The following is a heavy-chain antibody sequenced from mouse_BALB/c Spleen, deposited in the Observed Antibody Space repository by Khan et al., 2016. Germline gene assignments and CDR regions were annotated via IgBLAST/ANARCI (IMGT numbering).Heavy chain of an antibody. Sequence: EVQLQESGPGLVKPSQSLSLTCTVTGYSITSGYAWNWIRQFPGDTLEWMGYITHSGFTSYNPSLKGRISITRDTSKNQFFLQLNSVTAEDTATYYCAGSGNYFDYGGQGTTLTVSS. CDR2: ITHSGFT. CDR3: AGSGNYFDY. J-gene: IGHJ2*01. D-gene: IGHD1-3*01. CDR1: GYSITSGYA. V-gene: IGHV3-2*02.